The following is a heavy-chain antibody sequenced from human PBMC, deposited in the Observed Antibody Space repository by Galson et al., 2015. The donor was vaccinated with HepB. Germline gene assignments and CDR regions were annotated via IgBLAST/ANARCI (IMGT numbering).Heavy chain of an antibody. CDR2: IYGGGST. V-gene: IGHV3-53*05. Sequence: SLRLSCAASGFTVSSNYMSWVRQAPGKGLEWVSVIYGGGSTYYADSVKGRFSISRDNSKNTLSLQMSSLRAEDTAVYYCASSLVVPAGIEYYYYAMDVWGQGTTVTVSS. CDR3: ASSLVVPAGIEYYYYAMDV. CDR1: GFTVSSNY. D-gene: IGHD2-2*01. J-gene: IGHJ6*02.